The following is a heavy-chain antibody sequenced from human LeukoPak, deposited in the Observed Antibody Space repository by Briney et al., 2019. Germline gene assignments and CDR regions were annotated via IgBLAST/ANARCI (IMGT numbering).Heavy chain of an antibody. CDR1: GFTFSGYG. Sequence: GGSLRLPCAASGFTFSGYGIHWVRQAPGKGLEWVACIRYDGTNKYYADSVKGRFTISRDKSKNTLYLQMNSLRAEDTAVYYCAKDKNDYNDSYYMDVGGKGTTVTVSS. J-gene: IGHJ6*03. D-gene: IGHD5-24*01. V-gene: IGHV3-30*02. CDR3: AKDKNDYNDSYYMDV. CDR2: IRYDGTNK.